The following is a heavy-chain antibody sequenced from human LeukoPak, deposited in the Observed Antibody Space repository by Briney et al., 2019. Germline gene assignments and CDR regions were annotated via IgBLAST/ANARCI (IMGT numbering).Heavy chain of an antibody. CDR3: ARDPDWLSGYYYYGMDV. CDR2: INPSGGST. D-gene: IGHD3-9*01. Sequence: GASVKAACKASGYTFTSYYMHWVLQAPGQGLECMGIINPSGGSTSYAQKFQVRVTMTRDTSTSTVYMELSNLRSEDTAVYYCARDPDWLSGYYYYGMDVWGQGTTVTASS. V-gene: IGHV1-46*01. CDR1: GYTFTSYY. J-gene: IGHJ6*02.